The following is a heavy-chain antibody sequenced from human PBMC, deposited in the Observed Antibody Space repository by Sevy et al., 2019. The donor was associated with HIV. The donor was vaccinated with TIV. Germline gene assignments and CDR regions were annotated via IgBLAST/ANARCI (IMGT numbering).Heavy chain of an antibody. V-gene: IGHV3-15*01. J-gene: IGHJ4*02. D-gene: IGHD2-21*01. CDR1: GFTFSNVW. Sequence: GGSLRLSCVASGFTFSNVWMSWVRQAPGKGLERVGHIKSRTEGGTPDYAAPVKGRFNISRDDSKSTLYLQMNSLKTEDTAVYYCTTGGSILQHWGQGTLVTVSS. CDR3: TTGGSILQH. CDR2: IKSRTEGGTP.